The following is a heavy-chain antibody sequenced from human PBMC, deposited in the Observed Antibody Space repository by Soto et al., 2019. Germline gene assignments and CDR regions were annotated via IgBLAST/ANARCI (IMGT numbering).Heavy chain of an antibody. D-gene: IGHD1-1*01. J-gene: IGHJ5*02. CDR2: IGADNGDT. V-gene: IGHV1-18*01. Sequence: QVQLVQSGAEVKKPGASVKVSCKASGYTFSTYGFSWVRQAPGQGLEWMGWIGADNGDTNYAQNCQGRVTMTTYTSTTTSYMELRSLTSDDTAVYFCARDWKGAEGFDPWGQGTLVTVSS. CDR3: ARDWKGAEGFDP. CDR1: GYTFSTYG.